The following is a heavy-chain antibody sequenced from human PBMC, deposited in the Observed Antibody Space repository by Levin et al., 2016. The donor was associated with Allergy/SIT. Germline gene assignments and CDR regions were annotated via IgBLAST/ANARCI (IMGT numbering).Heavy chain of an antibody. D-gene: IGHD5-24*01. CDR2: INSDGSST. CDR3: ATFYYNYKYFQH. Sequence: GESLKISCAASGFTFSSYWMHWVRQAPGKGLVWVSRINSDGSSTSYADSVKGRFTISRDNAKNTLYLQMNSLRAEDTAVYYCATFYYNYKYFQHWGQGTLVIVSS. CDR1: GFTFSSYW. J-gene: IGHJ1*01. V-gene: IGHV3-74*01.